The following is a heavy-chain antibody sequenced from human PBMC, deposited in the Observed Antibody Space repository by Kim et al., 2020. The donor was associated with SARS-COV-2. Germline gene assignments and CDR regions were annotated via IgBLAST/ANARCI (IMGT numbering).Heavy chain of an antibody. CDR3: TGGNIAVAGGNY. CDR1: GFTFSGSA. D-gene: IGHD6-19*01. V-gene: IGHV3-73*01. J-gene: IGHJ4*02. Sequence: GGSLRLSCAASGFTFSGSAMHWVRQASGKGLEWVGRIRSKANSYATAYAASVKGRFTISRDDSKNTAYLQMNSLKTEDTAVYYCTGGNIAVAGGNYWGQGTLVTVSS. CDR2: IRSKANSYAT.